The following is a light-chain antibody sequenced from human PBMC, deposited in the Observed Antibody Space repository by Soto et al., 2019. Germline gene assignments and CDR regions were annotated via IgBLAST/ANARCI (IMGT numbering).Light chain of an antibody. V-gene: IGKV3-20*01. J-gene: IGKJ4*01. Sequence: EIVLTQSPGTLSLSPGERATLSCGASQSVNSNSLAWYQQKPGQAPRLLFYAASNRATGVPDRFSGSGSGTDFTLTISRVKPEDFAVYHCQQYGSSPLTFGGGTKVEIK. CDR1: QSVNSNS. CDR2: AAS. CDR3: QQYGSSPLT.